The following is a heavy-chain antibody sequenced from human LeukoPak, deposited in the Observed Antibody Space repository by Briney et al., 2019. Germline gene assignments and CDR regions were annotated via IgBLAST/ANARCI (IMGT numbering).Heavy chain of an antibody. Sequence: SETLSLTCAVYGGSFSGYYWSWIRQPPGKGLEWIGEINHSGNTNYNPSLKSRVTISVDTSKNQFSLKLSSVTAADTAVYYCARMYYYDSSGPYYYYYGMDVWGQGTTVTVSS. CDR1: GGSFSGYY. CDR2: INHSGNT. J-gene: IGHJ6*02. D-gene: IGHD3-22*01. V-gene: IGHV4-34*01. CDR3: ARMYYYDSSGPYYYYYGMDV.